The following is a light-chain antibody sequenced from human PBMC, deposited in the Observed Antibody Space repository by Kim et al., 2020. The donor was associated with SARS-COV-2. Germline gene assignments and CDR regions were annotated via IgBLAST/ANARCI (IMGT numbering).Light chain of an antibody. CDR2: DVS. CDR3: SSYTSSSTLVV. CDR1: SSDVGGYNY. J-gene: IGLJ2*01. V-gene: IGLV2-14*03. Sequence: QPASVSGSPGQSITISCTGTSSDVGGYNYISWYQQHPGKAPKLMIYDVSNRPSGVSNRFSGSKSGNTASLTISGLQAEDEADYYCSSYTSSSTLVVFGGGTQLTVL.